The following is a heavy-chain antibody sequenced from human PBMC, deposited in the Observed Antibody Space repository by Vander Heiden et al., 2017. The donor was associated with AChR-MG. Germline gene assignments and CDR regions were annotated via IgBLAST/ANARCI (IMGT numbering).Heavy chain of an antibody. Sequence: EVQLVESGGGLVKPGGSLRLSCAASGFTFSNAWMSWVRQAPGKGLEWVGRIKSKTDGGTTDYAAPVKGRFTISRDDSKNTLYLQMNSLKTEDTAVYYCTTPTTMIVLTLYAFDIWGQGTMVTVSS. CDR2: IKSKTDGGTT. CDR1: GFTFSNAW. J-gene: IGHJ3*02. V-gene: IGHV3-15*01. D-gene: IGHD3-22*01. CDR3: TTPTTMIVLTLYAFDI.